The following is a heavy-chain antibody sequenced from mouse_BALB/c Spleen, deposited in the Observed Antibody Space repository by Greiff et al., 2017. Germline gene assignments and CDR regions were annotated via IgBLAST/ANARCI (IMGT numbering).Heavy chain of an antibody. CDR1: GYTFTSYW. J-gene: IGHJ1*01. V-gene: IGHV1S127*01. CDR3: TRSVHYYGSSYGYFDV. CDR2: IDPSDSYT. Sequence: QVQLQQPGAELVKPGASVKMSCKASGYTFTSYWMHWVKQRPGQGLEWIGVIDPSDSYTSYNQKFKGKATLTVDTSSSTAYMQLSSLTSEDSAVYYCTRSVHYYGSSYGYFDVWGAGTTVTVSS. D-gene: IGHD1-1*01.